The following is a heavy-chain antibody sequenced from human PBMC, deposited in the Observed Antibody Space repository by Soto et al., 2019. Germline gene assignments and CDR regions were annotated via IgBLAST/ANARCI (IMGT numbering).Heavy chain of an antibody. D-gene: IGHD3-10*01. CDR3: ARVWGGAFDI. V-gene: IGHV4-59*01. CDR2: IYYSGST. J-gene: IGHJ3*02. Sequence: SELLPLTCTVSGGTIRSYYWSWIRQPPGKGLEWIGYIYYSGSTNYNPSLESRVTISVDTSKNQFALKLSSVTVADTDVYYCARVWGGAFDIWGQGTRVTVSS. CDR1: GGTIRSYY.